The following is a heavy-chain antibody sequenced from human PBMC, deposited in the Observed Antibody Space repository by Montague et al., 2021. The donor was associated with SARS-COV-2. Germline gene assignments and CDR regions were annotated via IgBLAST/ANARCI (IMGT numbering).Heavy chain of an antibody. J-gene: IGHJ4*02. CDR3: ARDPRYRTSWSFDY. D-gene: IGHD6-13*01. Sequence: NDYAVAVKSRMTTSPDTSKNQFSLQLSSVTPEDRAVYYCARDPRYRTSWSFDYWGQGTLVTVYS. V-gene: IGHV6-1*01. CDR2: N.